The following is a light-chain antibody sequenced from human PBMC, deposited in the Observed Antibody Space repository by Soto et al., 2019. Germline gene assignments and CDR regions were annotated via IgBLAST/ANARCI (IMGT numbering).Light chain of an antibody. CDR3: QQRRSSLT. Sequence: TVLTQSPATVSLSPGERATLSCRASQSVDTYLAWYQQKSGRAPRLPIYDVSKRATGIPPRFSGSGAGTDFTLTISSLEPEDSATYYCQQRRSSLTFGGGTKVDIK. CDR1: QSVDTY. V-gene: IGKV3D-11*02. CDR2: DVS. J-gene: IGKJ4*01.